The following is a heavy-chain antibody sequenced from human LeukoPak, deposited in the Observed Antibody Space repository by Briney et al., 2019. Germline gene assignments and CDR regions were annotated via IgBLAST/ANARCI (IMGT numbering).Heavy chain of an antibody. CDR3: TTDIDYVFAFDN. J-gene: IGHJ3*02. Sequence: GGSLRLSCAAPGFTFSNVWMSWVRQAPGKGLEWVGRIKSEADGRTTDYAAPVKGRFTVSRDDSKNTLYLQMNSLKTEYTALYYCTTDIDYVFAFDNWGQGTMITVSS. D-gene: IGHD4-17*01. V-gene: IGHV3-15*01. CDR1: GFTFSNVW. CDR2: IKSEADGRTT.